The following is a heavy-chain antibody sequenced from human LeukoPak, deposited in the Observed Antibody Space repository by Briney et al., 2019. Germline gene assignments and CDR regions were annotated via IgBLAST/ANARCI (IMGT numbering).Heavy chain of an antibody. J-gene: IGHJ2*01. CDR2: IYVGGHT. Sequence: GGSLRLSCAISEFTVINSYMTWVRQAPGRGLEWVALIYVGGHTCHADSLKGRFAISSDNSKNTLYLHMNSLRAEDTAVYYCAKGGNYDGSRYAAWFFDVWGRGTLVTVSS. V-gene: IGHV3-53*01. D-gene: IGHD3-22*01. CDR3: AKGGNYDGSRYAAWFFDV. CDR1: EFTVINSY.